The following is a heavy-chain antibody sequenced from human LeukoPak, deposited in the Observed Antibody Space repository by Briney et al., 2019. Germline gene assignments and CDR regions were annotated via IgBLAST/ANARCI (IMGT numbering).Heavy chain of an antibody. CDR3: AICNVYPGGTFDY. CDR2: IYTSGST. V-gene: IGHV4-4*09. J-gene: IGHJ4*02. Sequence: SESLSLTCTVSGGSISSYYWSWIRQPPGQGLEWIGYIYTSGSTNYNPSLKSRVTISGDTSKNQFSLKLSSVTAADTAVYYCAICNVYPGGTFDYWGQGTLVTVSS. CDR1: GGSISSYY. D-gene: IGHD3-16*01.